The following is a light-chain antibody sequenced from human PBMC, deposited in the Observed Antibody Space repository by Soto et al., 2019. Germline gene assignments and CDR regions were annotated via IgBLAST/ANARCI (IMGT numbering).Light chain of an antibody. CDR3: GSWDSSLSAYV. J-gene: IGLJ1*01. CDR1: SSNIGGNS. Sequence: QAVVTQPPSVSAAPGQKVTISCSGSSSNIGGNSVSWYQQLPGTAPKLLIYDDNKRPSGIPDRFSGSKSGTSATLGITGFQTGDEADYYCGSWDSSLSAYVFGTGTKVTGL. CDR2: DDN. V-gene: IGLV1-51*01.